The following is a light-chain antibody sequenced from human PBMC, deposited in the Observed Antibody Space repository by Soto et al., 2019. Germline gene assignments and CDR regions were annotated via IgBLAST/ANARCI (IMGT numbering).Light chain of an antibody. CDR3: QQYSSSPYP. V-gene: IGKV3-20*01. J-gene: IGKJ2*01. CDR1: QSVSSSY. Sequence: EIVLTQSPGTLSLSPGERATLSCRASQSVSSSYLAWYQQKPGQAPRLLIYGASNRATGIPDRFSGSGSGTDLTLTISRLEPEDFAVYYCQQYSSSPYPFGQGTKLEIK. CDR2: GAS.